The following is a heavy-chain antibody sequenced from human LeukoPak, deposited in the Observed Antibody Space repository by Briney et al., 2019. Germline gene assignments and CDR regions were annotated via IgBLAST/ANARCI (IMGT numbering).Heavy chain of an antibody. V-gene: IGHV3-48*04. CDR1: GFSFSRYN. CDR2: ISSSTNIV. J-gene: IGHJ3*01. CDR3: ARDYYDSSSRRVVFDL. Sequence: PGGSLRLSCAASGFSFSRYNMNWVRQAPGKGLEWVSYISSSTNIVYYADSVKGRFTISRDDAKNSLYLQMNSLRAEDTAVYYCARDYYDSSSRRVVFDLWGQGTMVTVSS. D-gene: IGHD3-22*01.